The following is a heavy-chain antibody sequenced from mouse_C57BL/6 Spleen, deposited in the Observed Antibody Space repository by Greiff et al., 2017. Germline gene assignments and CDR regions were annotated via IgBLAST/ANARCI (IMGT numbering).Heavy chain of an antibody. CDR2: IHPNSGST. CDR1: GYTFTSYW. V-gene: IGHV1-64*01. D-gene: IGHD2-3*01. J-gene: IGHJ3*01. CDR3: AIYDGYPRFAY. Sequence: VQLQQPGAELVKPGASVKLSCKASGYTFTSYWMHWVKQRPGQGLEWIGMIHPNSGSTNYNEKFKSKATLTVDKSSSTAYMQLSSLTSEDSAVYDCAIYDGYPRFAYWGQGTLVTVSA.